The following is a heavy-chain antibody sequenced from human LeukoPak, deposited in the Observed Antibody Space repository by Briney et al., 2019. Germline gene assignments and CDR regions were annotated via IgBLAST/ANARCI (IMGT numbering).Heavy chain of an antibody. D-gene: IGHD5-24*01. CDR3: ARDGYNWGVFDY. CDR2: INHSGST. V-gene: IGHV4-34*01. Sequence: SETLSLTCAVYGVSFSGYYWSWIRQPPGKGLEWIGEINHSGSTNYNPSLKSRVTISVDTSKNQFSLKLSSVTAADTAVYYCARDGYNWGVFDYWGQGTLVTVSS. CDR1: GVSFSGYY. J-gene: IGHJ4*02.